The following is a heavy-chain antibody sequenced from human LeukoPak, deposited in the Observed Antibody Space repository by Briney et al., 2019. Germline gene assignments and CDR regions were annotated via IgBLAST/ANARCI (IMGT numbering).Heavy chain of an antibody. CDR2: INRDGGGI. CDR1: QFTFTSYC. D-gene: IGHD1-1*01. J-gene: IGHJ3*01. V-gene: IGHV3-74*01. CDR3: ARASHNWNDEHASDV. Sequence: GGSLRLSCAASQFTFTSYCMHWVRQAPGQGLVWISRINRDGGGIYYAESVKGRFTITRDNAKNTVYLHLNILRAEDTAVYYCARASHNWNDEHASDVWGRGTMVTVSS.